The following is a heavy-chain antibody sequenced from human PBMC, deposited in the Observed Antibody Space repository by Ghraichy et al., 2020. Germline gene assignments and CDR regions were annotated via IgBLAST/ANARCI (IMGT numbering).Heavy chain of an antibody. CDR3: ARCFDYDSSGYPPGMDV. D-gene: IGHD3-22*01. V-gene: IGHV1-18*01. CDR2: ISAYNGNT. J-gene: IGHJ6*02. CDR1: GYTFTSYG. Sequence: ASVKVSCKASGYTFTSYGISWVRQAPGQGLEWMGWISAYNGNTNYAQKLQGRVTMTTDTSTSTAYMELRSLRSDDTAVYYCARCFDYDSSGYPPGMDVWGQGTTVTVSS.